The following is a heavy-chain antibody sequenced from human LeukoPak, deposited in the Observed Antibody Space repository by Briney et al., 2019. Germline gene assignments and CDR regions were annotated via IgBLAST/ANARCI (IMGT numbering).Heavy chain of an antibody. Sequence: SETLSLTCTVSGGSISSYYWSWIRQPPGKGLEWIGYIYYSGSTNYNPSLKSRVTISVDTSKNQFSLKLSSVTAADTAVYYCARVVSSGWNYYYYYMDVWGKGTTVTISS. D-gene: IGHD6-19*01. V-gene: IGHV4-59*01. CDR3: ARVVSSGWNYYYYYMDV. CDR1: GGSISSYY. CDR2: IYYSGST. J-gene: IGHJ6*03.